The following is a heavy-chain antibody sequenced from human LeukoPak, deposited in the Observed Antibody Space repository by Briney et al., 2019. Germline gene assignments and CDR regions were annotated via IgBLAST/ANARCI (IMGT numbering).Heavy chain of an antibody. CDR3: ARRPSKTYYYGSGSYYNSPQKYYFDY. V-gene: IGHV4-34*01. CDR1: GGSFSGYY. Sequence: PSETLSLTCAVYGGSFSGYYWSWIRQPPGKGLEWIGEINHSGSTNYNPSLKSRVTISVDTSKNQFSLKLSSVTAADTAVYYCARRPSKTYYYGSGSYYNSPQKYYFDYWGQGTLVTVSS. CDR2: INHSGST. D-gene: IGHD3-10*01. J-gene: IGHJ4*02.